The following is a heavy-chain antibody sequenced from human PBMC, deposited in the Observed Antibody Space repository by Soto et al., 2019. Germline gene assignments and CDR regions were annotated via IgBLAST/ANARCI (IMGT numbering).Heavy chain of an antibody. CDR1: GFTFSGYS. Sequence: SLRLSCVGSGFTFSGYSMAWVRQAPGRGLEWVASISSRSTNIDYADSVKGRFTISRDNAKNLVSLQMSSLRGEDTALYYCAKFTEPGYSSIWYYFEYWGQGTPVTVSS. CDR2: ISSRSTNI. CDR3: AKFTEPGYSSIWYYFEY. D-gene: IGHD6-19*01. J-gene: IGHJ4*02. V-gene: IGHV3-21*06.